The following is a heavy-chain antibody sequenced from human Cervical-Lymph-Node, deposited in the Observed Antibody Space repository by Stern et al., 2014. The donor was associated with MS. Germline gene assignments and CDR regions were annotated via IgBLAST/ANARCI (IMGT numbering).Heavy chain of an antibody. CDR2: IYYSGST. J-gene: IGHJ5*02. Sequence: QVQLQESGPGLVKPSQTLSLTCTVSGGSISSGDYYWSWIRQPPGKGLEWIGYIYYSGSTYYSPSLKSRVTISVDTSKNQFSLKLSSVTAADTAVYYCARAGYCSGGSCYRWFDPWGQGTLVTVSS. D-gene: IGHD2-15*01. CDR3: ARAGYCSGGSCYRWFDP. V-gene: IGHV4-30-4*01. CDR1: GGSISSGDYY.